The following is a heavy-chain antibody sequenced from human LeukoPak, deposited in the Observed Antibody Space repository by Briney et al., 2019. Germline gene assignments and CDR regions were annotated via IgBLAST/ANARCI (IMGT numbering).Heavy chain of an antibody. CDR3: AKDRDYLDYFDY. CDR2: IKSGGSST. J-gene: IGHJ4*02. V-gene: IGHV3-74*01. CDR1: GFTLSSYW. Sequence: PGGSLRLSCVVSGFTLSSYWMHWVRQAPGKGLVWVSRIKSGGSSTSYADSVKGRFTISRDNSKNTLYLQMNSLRAEDTAVYYCAKDRDYLDYFDYWGQGTLVTVSS. D-gene: IGHD4-17*01.